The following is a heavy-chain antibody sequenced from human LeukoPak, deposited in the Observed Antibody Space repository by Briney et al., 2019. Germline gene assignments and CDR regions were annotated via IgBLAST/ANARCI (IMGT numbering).Heavy chain of an antibody. Sequence: EASVKVSCKASGYTFTGYYMHWVRQAPGQGLEWMGWITTYNGNTNYAQKLQGRVTMTTDTSTSTAYMDLRGLRSDDTAVYYCARGYDYGDYVGDFDYWGQGTLVTVSS. CDR1: GYTFTGYY. CDR2: ITTYNGNT. CDR3: ARGYDYGDYVGDFDY. J-gene: IGHJ4*02. V-gene: IGHV1-18*04. D-gene: IGHD4-17*01.